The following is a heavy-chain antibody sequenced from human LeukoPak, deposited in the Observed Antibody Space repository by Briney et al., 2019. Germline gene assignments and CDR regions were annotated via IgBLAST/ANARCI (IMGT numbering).Heavy chain of an antibody. CDR1: GFTFSSYA. D-gene: IGHD3-10*01. Sequence: PGGSLRLSCAASGFTFSSYAMSWVRQAPGKGLEWVSAISGSGGSTYCAGSVMGRFTISRDNSKNTLYLQMNSLRAEDTAVYYCARQGGPSGYYANSNWFDPWGQGTLVTVSS. CDR3: ARQGGPSGYYANSNWFDP. J-gene: IGHJ5*02. CDR2: ISGSGGST. V-gene: IGHV3-23*01.